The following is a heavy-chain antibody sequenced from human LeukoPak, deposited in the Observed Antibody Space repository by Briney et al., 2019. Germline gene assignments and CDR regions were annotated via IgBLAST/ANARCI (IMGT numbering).Heavy chain of an antibody. CDR2: IYPGDSDT. D-gene: IGHD5-12*01. V-gene: IGHV5-51*01. CDR3: ARTSLRGYSGYDALGYFDL. CDR1: GYSFTSYW. J-gene: IGHJ2*01. Sequence: GEALKISCKGSGYSFTSYWIGWVRQRPGKGLEWMGIIYPGDSDTRYSPSFQGQVTISADKSISTAYLQWSSLKASDTAMYYCARTSLRGYSGYDALGYFDLWGRGTLVTVSS.